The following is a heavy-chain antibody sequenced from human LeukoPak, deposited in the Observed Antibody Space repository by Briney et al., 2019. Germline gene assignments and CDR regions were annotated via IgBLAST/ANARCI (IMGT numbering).Heavy chain of an antibody. V-gene: IGHV1-24*01. CDR1: GYTLTELS. Sequence: ASVRVSCKVSGYTLTELSMHRVRQARGKGSEWRGGFDPEDGETIYTQKFQGRVNISEDTSTDTAYMELSSLRSEDTAVYYCATGVGWELLHYFDYWGQGTLVTVSS. J-gene: IGHJ4*02. CDR3: ATGVGWELLHYFDY. CDR2: FDPEDGET. D-gene: IGHD1-26*01.